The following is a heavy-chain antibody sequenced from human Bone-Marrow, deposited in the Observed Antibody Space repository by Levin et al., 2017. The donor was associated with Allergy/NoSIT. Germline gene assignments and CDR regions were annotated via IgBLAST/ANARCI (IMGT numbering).Heavy chain of an antibody. V-gene: IGHV3-30*18. D-gene: IGHD3-22*01. CDR1: GFTFSSYG. CDR2: ISYDGSNK. J-gene: IGHJ4*02. CDR3: AKRGVLAVVITTPYFDY. Sequence: GGSLRLSCAASGFTFSSYGMHWVRQAPGKGLEWVAVISYDGSNKYYADSVKGRFTISRDNSKNTLYLQMNSLRAEDTAVYYCAKRGVLAVVITTPYFDYWGQGTLVTVSS.